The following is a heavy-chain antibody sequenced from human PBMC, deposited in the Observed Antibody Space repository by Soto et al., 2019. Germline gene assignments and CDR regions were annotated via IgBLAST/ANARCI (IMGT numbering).Heavy chain of an antibody. CDR3: ARDSSGWSAGYYGMDV. Sequence: GASVKVSCKASGYTFTGYYMHWVRQAPGQGLEWMRWINPNSGGTNYAQKFQGWVTMTRDTSISTAYMELSRLRSDDTAVYYCARDSSGWSAGYYGMDVWGQGTTVTVSS. CDR1: GYTFTGYY. V-gene: IGHV1-2*04. D-gene: IGHD6-19*01. CDR2: INPNSGGT. J-gene: IGHJ6*02.